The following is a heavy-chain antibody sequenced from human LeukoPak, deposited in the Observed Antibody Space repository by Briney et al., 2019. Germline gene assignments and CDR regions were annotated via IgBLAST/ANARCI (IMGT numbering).Heavy chain of an antibody. J-gene: IGHJ4*02. Sequence: GGSLRLSCAAYGFTVSSNYMSWVRQAPGKGLEWVSVIYSGGGTYYADSVKGRFTISRDNSKNTLYLQMNSLRAEDTAVYYCASLNSYSGYDYWGQGTLVTVSS. D-gene: IGHD5-12*01. V-gene: IGHV3-66*01. CDR1: GFTVSSNY. CDR2: IYSGGGT. CDR3: ASLNSYSGYDY.